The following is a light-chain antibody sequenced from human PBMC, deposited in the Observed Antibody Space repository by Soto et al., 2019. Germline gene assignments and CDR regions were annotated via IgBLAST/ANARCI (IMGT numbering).Light chain of an antibody. J-gene: IGLJ1*01. CDR3: GTWDTSLSAAV. CDR1: SSNIGGNS. V-gene: IGLV1-51*01. CDR2: DDN. Sequence: SVLTQPPSVSAAPGQKVTISCSGSSSNIGGNSVSWYQQLPGTAPKLLIYDDNKRPSGIPDRFSGSKSGTSATLGITGLQTGDEADYYCGTWDTSLSAAVFGTGTKVTVL.